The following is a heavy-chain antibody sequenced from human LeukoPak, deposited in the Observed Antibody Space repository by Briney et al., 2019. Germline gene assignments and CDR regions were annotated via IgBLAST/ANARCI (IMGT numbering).Heavy chain of an antibody. CDR3: ARIWQWLALDY. Sequence: GGSLRLSCAASGFTFSTYAMHWVRQAPGKGLESVSAITGNGGSTYYADSVKGRFTISRDNSKNTLYLQMGSLRTEDMAVYYCARIWQWLALDYWGQGTLVTVSS. D-gene: IGHD6-19*01. CDR1: GFTFSTYA. V-gene: IGHV3-64*02. CDR2: ITGNGGST. J-gene: IGHJ4*02.